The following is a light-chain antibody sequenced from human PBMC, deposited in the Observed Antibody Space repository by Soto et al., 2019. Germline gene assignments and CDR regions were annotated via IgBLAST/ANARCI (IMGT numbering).Light chain of an antibody. V-gene: IGKV3-11*01. CDR1: QSVSPY. J-gene: IGKJ2*01. CDR2: DAS. Sequence: EIMVTQSQAILSLSPLEIDGLXWRASQSVSPYVPWFQNKLGQVPRLLIYDASYRAIGVPARFSGGGSGTDFTLTISSLEPEDFAVYYCQQRSNWPGTFGRGTKV. CDR3: QQRSNWPGT.